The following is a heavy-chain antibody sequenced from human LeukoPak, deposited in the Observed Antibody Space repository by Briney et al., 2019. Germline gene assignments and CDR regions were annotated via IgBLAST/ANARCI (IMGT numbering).Heavy chain of an antibody. CDR1: GFTFSSYA. J-gene: IGHJ4*02. Sequence: AGGSLRLSCAASGFTFSSYAMSWVRQAPGKGLEWVSAISGSGGSTYYADSVKGRFTISRDNAKNSLYLQMNSVRVEDTAVYYCARDWALDSWGQGTLVTVSS. V-gene: IGHV3-23*01. D-gene: IGHD1-1*01. CDR2: ISGSGGST. CDR3: ARDWALDS.